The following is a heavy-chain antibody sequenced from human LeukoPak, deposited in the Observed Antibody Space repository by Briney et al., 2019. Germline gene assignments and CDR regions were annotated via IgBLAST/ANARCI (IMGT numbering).Heavy chain of an antibody. J-gene: IGHJ4*02. CDR2: TYPGDSDT. D-gene: IGHD3-9*01. CDR1: GYSFTSYW. V-gene: IGHV5-51*01. Sequence: GESLKISCKGSGYSFTSYWIGWVRQMPGKGLEWMGITYPGDSDTRYSPSFQGQVTISADKSISTAYLQWSSLKASDTAMYYCARLISSSYYDILTGYYQGSYYFDYWGQGTLVTVSS. CDR3: ARLISSSYYDILTGYYQGSYYFDY.